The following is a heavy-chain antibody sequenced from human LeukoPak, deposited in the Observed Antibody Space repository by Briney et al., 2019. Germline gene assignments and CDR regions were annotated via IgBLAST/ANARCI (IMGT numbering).Heavy chain of an antibody. D-gene: IGHD6-19*01. CDR2: IYYNGNT. J-gene: IGHJ3*02. V-gene: IGHV4-39*01. Sequence: SETLSLTCTVSGGSIYGHTFYRDWLRQPPGTGLEWIATIYYNGNTFYNPSLKSRVAISIDMSKSQFSLHLSSVTAADTAIYYCARLTALAGHRGAFDIWGPGTMVTVSS. CDR1: GGSIYGHTFY. CDR3: ARLTALAGHRGAFDI.